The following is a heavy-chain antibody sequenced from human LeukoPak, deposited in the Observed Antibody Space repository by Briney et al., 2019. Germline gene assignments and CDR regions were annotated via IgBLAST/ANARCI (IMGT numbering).Heavy chain of an antibody. V-gene: IGHV4-61*01. CDR3: ARGGSSSVV. CDR2: IYYSGST. J-gene: IGHJ4*02. D-gene: IGHD6-6*01. CDR1: GGSISSSSYY. Sequence: SQTLSLTCTVSGGSISSSSYYWSWIRQPPGKGLEWIGYIYYSGSTNYNPSLKSRVTISVDTSKNQFSLKLSSVTAADTAVYYCARGGSSSVVWGQGTLVTVSS.